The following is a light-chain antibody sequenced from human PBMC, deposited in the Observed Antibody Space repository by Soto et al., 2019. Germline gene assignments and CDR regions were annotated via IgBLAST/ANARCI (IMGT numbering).Light chain of an antibody. CDR1: KSVISD. V-gene: IGKV3-11*01. Sequence: IVLTQSPATLSLSPGERATLSCRASKSVISDLAWYQQKPGQAPRLLIYDASNRATGIPARFSGSGSGTDFTLTISRLEPEDFAIYYCQQRSNWPPYTFGQGTKLEIK. CDR3: QQRSNWPPYT. CDR2: DAS. J-gene: IGKJ2*01.